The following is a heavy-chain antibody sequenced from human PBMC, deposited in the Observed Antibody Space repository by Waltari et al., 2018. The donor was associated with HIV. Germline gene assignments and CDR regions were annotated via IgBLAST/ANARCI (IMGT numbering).Heavy chain of an antibody. CDR1: VFTSSSYW. J-gene: IGHJ4*02. Sequence: EVQLVESGGGLVQPGGSLRLSCAASVFTSSSYWMHWVRQAPGKGLVWVSRINSDGSSTNYADSVKGRFTISRDNAKNTVYLQMNSLRAEDTALYYCASLYNYVWGSPPPFDYWGQGTLVTVSS. CDR2: INSDGSST. CDR3: ASLYNYVWGSPPPFDY. D-gene: IGHD3-16*01. V-gene: IGHV3-74*01.